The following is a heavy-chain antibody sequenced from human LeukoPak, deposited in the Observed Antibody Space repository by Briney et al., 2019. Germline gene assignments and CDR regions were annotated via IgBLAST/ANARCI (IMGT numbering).Heavy chain of an antibody. CDR1: GYTLTSNY. CDR2: INPNSGGT. Sequence: ASVKVSCMASGYTLTSNYMHWVRQAPGQGREWMGWINPNSGGTNYAQKFQGRVTMTRETSISTAYMELSRLRSDDTAVYYCARVITMIDWFDPWGQGTLVTVSS. CDR3: ARVITMIDWFDP. V-gene: IGHV1-2*02. D-gene: IGHD3-22*01. J-gene: IGHJ5*02.